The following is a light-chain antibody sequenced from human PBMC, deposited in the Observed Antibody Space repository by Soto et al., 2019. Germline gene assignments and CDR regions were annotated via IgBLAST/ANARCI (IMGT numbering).Light chain of an antibody. V-gene: IGLV1-44*01. CDR3: AAWDGSLNGYV. CDR2: SNN. J-gene: IGLJ1*01. CDR1: SSNIGGNT. Sequence: QSVLTQPPSASGTPGQRVTISCSGSSSNIGGNTVNWYQQLPVTAPKLLIYSNNQRPSGVPDRFSGSKSGTSASLAISGLQSEDEADYYCAAWDGSLNGYVFGTGTKLTVL.